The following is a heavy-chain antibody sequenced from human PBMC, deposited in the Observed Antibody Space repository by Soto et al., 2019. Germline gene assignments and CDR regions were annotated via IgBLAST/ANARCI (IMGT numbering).Heavy chain of an antibody. Sequence: GXSVKVSCKASGYIFTRYYIHWVRQAPGQELEWMGRINXFDGSXLFAKSFQGRXXMTRDTSXXKVYMEVSRMRSEETAVYYCSRVDPGENSAFDHWGQGTLVTVSS. CDR1: GYIFTRYY. J-gene: IGHJ4*02. CDR3: SRVDPGENSAFDH. V-gene: IGHV1-46*03. D-gene: IGHD3-10*01. CDR2: INXFDGSX.